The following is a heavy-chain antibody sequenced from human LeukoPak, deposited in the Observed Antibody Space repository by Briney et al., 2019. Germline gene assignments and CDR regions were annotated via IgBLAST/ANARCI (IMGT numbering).Heavy chain of an antibody. D-gene: IGHD3-10*01. CDR1: GGTFISYA. CDR2: IIPILGIA. J-gene: IGHJ4*02. V-gene: IGHV1-69*04. CDR3: ARSPMASSIFFDY. Sequence: SVKVSCKASGGTFISYAISWVRQAPGQGLEWMGRIIPILGIANYAQKFQGRVTITADKSTSTAYMELSSLRSGDTAVYYCARSPMASSIFFDYWGQGTLVTVSS.